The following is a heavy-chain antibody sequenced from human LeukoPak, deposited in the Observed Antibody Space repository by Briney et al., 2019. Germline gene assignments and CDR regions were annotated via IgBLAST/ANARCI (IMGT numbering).Heavy chain of an antibody. CDR3: ARSSYSSSSSV. V-gene: IGHV3-11*01. CDR1: GFTSSDYY. CDR2: ISSSGGTT. J-gene: IGHJ3*01. Sequence: GGSLRLSCAASGFTSSDYYMTWIRQPPGEGPEWISYISSSGGTTTYVDSVKGRFTISRDNAKNSLYLQMNSLRADDTAVYYCARSSYSSSSSVWGQGTTVTVSS. D-gene: IGHD6-6*01.